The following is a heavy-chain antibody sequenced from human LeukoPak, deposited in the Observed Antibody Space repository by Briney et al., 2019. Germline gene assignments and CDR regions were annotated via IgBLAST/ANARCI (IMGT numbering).Heavy chain of an antibody. CDR1: GGSISSSSYY. CDR2: IYFSGST. D-gene: IGHD6-6*01. J-gene: IGHJ6*02. V-gene: IGHV4-39*01. CDR3: ARAGARQLAGNRNDYYYYGMDV. Sequence: SETLSLTCTVSGGSISSSSYYWGWIRQPPGKGLEWIGSIYFSGSTYYNPSLKSRVTISVDTSKNQFSLKLSSVTAADTAVYYCARAGARQLAGNRNDYYYYGMDVWGQGTTVTVSS.